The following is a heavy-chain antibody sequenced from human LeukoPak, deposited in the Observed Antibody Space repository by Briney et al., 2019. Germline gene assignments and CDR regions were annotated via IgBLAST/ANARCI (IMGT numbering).Heavy chain of an antibody. CDR3: ARAIPNNDAETPYDAFDI. CDR1: GGTFSSYA. J-gene: IGHJ3*02. CDR2: IIPIFGTA. Sequence: GSSVKVSCKASGGTFSSYAISWVRQAPGQGLEWMGVIIPIFGTANYAQKFQGRVTITADESTSTAYMELSSLRSEDTAVYYCARAIPNNDAETPYDAFDIWGQGTMVTVSS. D-gene: IGHD1-1*01. V-gene: IGHV1-69*01.